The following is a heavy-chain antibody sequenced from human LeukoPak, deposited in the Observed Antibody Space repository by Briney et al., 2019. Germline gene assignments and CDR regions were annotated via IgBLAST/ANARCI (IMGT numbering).Heavy chain of an antibody. CDR2: IYYSGST. V-gene: IGHV4-61*01. D-gene: IGHD5-18*01. Sequence: SETLSLTCTVSGGSVSSGSYYWSWIRQPPGKGLEWIGYIYYSGSTNCNPSLKSRVTISVDTSKNQFSLKLSSVTAADTAVYYCARDMVGYSYGFDYWGQGTLDTVSS. CDR1: GGSVSSGSYY. J-gene: IGHJ4*02. CDR3: ARDMVGYSYGFDY.